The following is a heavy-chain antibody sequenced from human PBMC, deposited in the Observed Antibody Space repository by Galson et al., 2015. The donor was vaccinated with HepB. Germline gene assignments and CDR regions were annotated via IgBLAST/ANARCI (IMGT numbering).Heavy chain of an antibody. J-gene: IGHJ6*02. CDR2: INQDGSSK. Sequence: WVRQAPGKGLEWVAHINQDGSSKYYVDSVKGRFTISRDNAKDSVYLQLDSLRAEDTAVYYCARRISLVRGIITKPDYYYGMDVWGQGTTVTVAS. V-gene: IGHV3-7*03. D-gene: IGHD3-10*01. CDR3: ARRISLVRGIITKPDYYYGMDV.